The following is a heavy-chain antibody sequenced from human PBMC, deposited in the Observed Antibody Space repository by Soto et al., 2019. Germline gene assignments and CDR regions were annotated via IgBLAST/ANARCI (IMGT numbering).Heavy chain of an antibody. CDR1: GYSFTKYW. CDR3: ARQYCSSTTCFRGWLDP. CDR2: IYPGDSDT. Sequence: RGESLKISCKGSGYSFTKYWIGWVRQMPGRGLEWMGSIYPGDSDTRYSPSFRGQVSISADKSITTAFLRWRSLKASDTAMYFCARQYCSSTTCFRGWLDPWGQGTQVTVSS. J-gene: IGHJ5*02. V-gene: IGHV5-51*01. D-gene: IGHD2-2*01.